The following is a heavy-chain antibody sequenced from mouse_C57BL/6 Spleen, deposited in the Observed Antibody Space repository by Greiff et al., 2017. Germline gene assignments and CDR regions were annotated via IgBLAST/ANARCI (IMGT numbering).Heavy chain of an antibody. V-gene: IGHV1-36*01. D-gene: IGHD1-1*01. Sequence: EVTLQESGPVLVKPGPSVKISCKASGFTFPDYYMHWVKQRHGKSLAWIGLVYPYNGGTSSNHKFKGKATLTVDTSSSTAYMELNSLTSEDSAVYYCATPYYGSRGFAYWGQGTLVTVSA. CDR1: GFTFPDYY. CDR3: ATPYYGSRGFAY. J-gene: IGHJ3*01. CDR2: VYPYNGGT.